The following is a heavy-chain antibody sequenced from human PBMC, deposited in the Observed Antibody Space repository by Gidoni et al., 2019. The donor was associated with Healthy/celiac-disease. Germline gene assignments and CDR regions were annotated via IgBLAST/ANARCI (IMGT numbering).Heavy chain of an antibody. CDR1: GGSISSSSYY. D-gene: IGHD3-9*01. CDR2: IYYSGST. CDR3: ARQSGGYYDILTGYYIEAASTTIDY. J-gene: IGHJ4*02. V-gene: IGHV4-39*01. Sequence: QLQLQESGPGLVKPSETLSLTCTVSGGSISSSSYYWGWIRQPPGKGLEWIGSIYYSGSTYYNPSLKSQVTISVDTSKNQFSLKLSSVTAADTAVYYCARQSGGYYDILTGYYIEAASTTIDYWGQGTLVTVSS.